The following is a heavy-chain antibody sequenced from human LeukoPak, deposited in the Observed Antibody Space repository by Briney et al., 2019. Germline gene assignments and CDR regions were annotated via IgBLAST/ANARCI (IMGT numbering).Heavy chain of an antibody. Sequence: SQTLSLTCTVSGGSISSGGYYWSWIRQHPGKGLEWIGYIYYSGSTYYNPSLKSRVTISVDTSKNQFSLKLSSVTAADTAVYYCARLIYRSSWPATDYYFDYWGQGTLVTVSS. CDR2: IYYSGST. J-gene: IGHJ4*02. CDR3: ARLIYRSSWPATDYYFDY. V-gene: IGHV4-31*03. CDR1: GGSISSGGYY. D-gene: IGHD6-13*01.